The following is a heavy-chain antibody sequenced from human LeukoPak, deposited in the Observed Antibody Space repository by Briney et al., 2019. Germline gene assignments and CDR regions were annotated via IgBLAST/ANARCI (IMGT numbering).Heavy chain of an antibody. CDR1: GFTFSGSA. J-gene: IGHJ5*02. CDR2: IRSKANSYAT. V-gene: IGHV3-73*01. CDR3: TRLLAAADTNWFDP. Sequence: GGSLRLSCAASGFTFSGSAMHWVRQASGIGLEWVGHIRSKANSYATAYAESVKDRFTISRDDSKNTAYLQMNSLKTEDTAVYYCTRLLAAADTNWFDPWGQGTLVTVSS. D-gene: IGHD6-13*01.